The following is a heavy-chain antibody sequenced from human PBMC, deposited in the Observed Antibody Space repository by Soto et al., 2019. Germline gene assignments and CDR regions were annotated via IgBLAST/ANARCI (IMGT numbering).Heavy chain of an antibody. CDR3: ARGSPYWYSSSSRRSSWFDP. D-gene: IGHD6-6*01. CDR2: INHSGST. J-gene: IGHJ5*02. Sequence: SETLSLTCAVYGGSFSGYYWSWIRQPPGKGLEWIGEINHSGSTNYNPSLKSRVTISVDTSKNQFSLKLSSVTAADTAVYYCARGSPYWYSSSSRRSSWFDPWGQGTLVTVSS. V-gene: IGHV4-34*01. CDR1: GGSFSGYY.